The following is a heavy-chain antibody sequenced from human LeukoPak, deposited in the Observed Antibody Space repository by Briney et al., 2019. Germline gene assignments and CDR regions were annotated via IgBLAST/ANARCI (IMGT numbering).Heavy chain of an antibody. D-gene: IGHD6-13*01. CDR3: ARDARGAAAADDAFDL. V-gene: IGHV4-34*01. J-gene: IGHJ3*01. CDR1: GGSFSGYY. Sequence: SETLSLTCAVYGGSFSGYYWSWIRQPPGKGLEWIGEINHSGSTNYNPSLKSRVTISVDTSKNQFSLKLSSVTAADTAVYYCARDARGAAAADDAFDLWGQGTVVTVSS. CDR2: INHSGST.